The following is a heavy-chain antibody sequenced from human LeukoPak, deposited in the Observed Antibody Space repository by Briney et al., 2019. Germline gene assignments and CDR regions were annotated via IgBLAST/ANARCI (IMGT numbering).Heavy chain of an antibody. CDR3: ARDGVRAAARRYYYYYYMDV. J-gene: IGHJ6*03. Sequence: GGSLRLSCAASGFTFDDYGMSWVRQAPGKGLEWVSGINWNGGSTGYADSVKGRFTISRDNAKNSLYLQMNSLRDEDTALYYCARDGVRAAARRYYYYYYMDVWGKGTTVTVSS. CDR2: INWNGGST. D-gene: IGHD6-13*01. V-gene: IGHV3-20*04. CDR1: GFTFDDYG.